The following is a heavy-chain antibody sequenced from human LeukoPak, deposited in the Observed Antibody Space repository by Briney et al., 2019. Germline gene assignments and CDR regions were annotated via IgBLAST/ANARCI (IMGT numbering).Heavy chain of an antibody. V-gene: IGHV3-23*01. Sequence: PGGSLRLSCAASGFTFSSYAMSWVRQAPGKGLEWVSAISGSGGSTYYADSVKGRFTISRDNSKNTLYLQMNSLRAEDTAVYYCAKEFGEPTFGIYDYYGMDVWGQGTTVTVSS. D-gene: IGHD3-10*01. CDR1: GFTFSSYA. CDR2: ISGSGGST. CDR3: AKEFGEPTFGIYDYYGMDV. J-gene: IGHJ6*02.